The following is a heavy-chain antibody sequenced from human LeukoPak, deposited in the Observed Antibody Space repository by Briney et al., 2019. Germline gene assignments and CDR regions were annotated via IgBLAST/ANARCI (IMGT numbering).Heavy chain of an antibody. Sequence: ASVKVSCKASGYTFTTHYIHWVRQAPGQGLEWMGWINPNSGGTNFAQKLQGRVTMTRDTSISTAYMELSRLTSDDTAVYYCATPPYYDFLAFDYWGQGTLITVSS. V-gene: IGHV1-2*02. CDR3: ATPPYYDFLAFDY. CDR2: INPNSGGT. CDR1: GYTFTTHY. J-gene: IGHJ4*02. D-gene: IGHD3-3*01.